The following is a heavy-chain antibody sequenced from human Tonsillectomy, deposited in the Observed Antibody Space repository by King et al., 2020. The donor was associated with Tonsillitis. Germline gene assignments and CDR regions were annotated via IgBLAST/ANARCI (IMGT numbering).Heavy chain of an antibody. D-gene: IGHD4-17*01. CDR3: TSRITDYGDYGVRGCFDS. V-gene: IGHV3-49*03. CDR2: IISKAYGGTA. J-gene: IGHJ4*02. CDR1: GFTFGDYI. Sequence: VQLVESGGGLVQPGRSLRLSCSASGFTFGDYIMSWFRQAPGKGLEWVGFIISKAYGGTAEYAASVKGRFNFSRDDSKSIAYLQMNSLKTEDTAVYYCTSRITDYGDYGVRGCFDSWGQGTLVTVSS.